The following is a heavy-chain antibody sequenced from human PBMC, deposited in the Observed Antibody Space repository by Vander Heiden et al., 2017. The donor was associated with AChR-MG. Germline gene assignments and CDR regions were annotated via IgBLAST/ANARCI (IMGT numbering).Heavy chain of an antibody. CDR1: GYTFTSYG. J-gene: IGHJ4*02. Sequence: QLQLVQSVAEVKKPGASVTVSCKASGYTFTSYGNSWVRQAPGQGLEGMGWISAYNGNTNYAQKLQGRVTMTTNTSTSTAYMELRSLRSDDTAVYYCARGYDILTGYRHFDYWGQGTLVTVSS. CDR2: ISAYNGNT. V-gene: IGHV1-18*04. CDR3: ARGYDILTGYRHFDY. D-gene: IGHD3-9*01.